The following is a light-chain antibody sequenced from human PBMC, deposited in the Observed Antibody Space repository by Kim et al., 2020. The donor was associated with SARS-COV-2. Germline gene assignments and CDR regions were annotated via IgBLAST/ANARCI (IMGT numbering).Light chain of an antibody. CDR2: AAS. Sequence: ETVLTQSPGTLSLPPGERATLSCRASQSVTSNYLAWYQQKVGQAPRLLIYAASSRATGIPDRFSGSGSGTDFTLTISRLEPEDFAVYSCHQYDTSSRTFGQGTKVDIK. CDR1: QSVTSNY. V-gene: IGKV3-20*01. CDR3: HQYDTSSRT. J-gene: IGKJ1*01.